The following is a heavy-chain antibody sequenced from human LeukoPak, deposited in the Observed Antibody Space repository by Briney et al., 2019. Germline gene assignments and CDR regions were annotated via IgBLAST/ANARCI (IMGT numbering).Heavy chain of an antibody. D-gene: IGHD3-22*01. CDR3: ARRPKDSNGYVFDY. Sequence: GESLKISCKGSGYSFTSYWIGWVRQMPGKGLEWMGIIYPGDSDTGYSPSFPGQVTISADKSITTAYLQWSSLKASDTAMYYCARRPKDSNGYVFDYWGQGSLVTVSS. CDR2: IYPGDSDT. J-gene: IGHJ4*02. V-gene: IGHV5-51*01. CDR1: GYSFTSYW.